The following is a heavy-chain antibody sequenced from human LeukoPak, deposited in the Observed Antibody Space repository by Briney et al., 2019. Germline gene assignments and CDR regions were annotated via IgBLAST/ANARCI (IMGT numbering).Heavy chain of an antibody. D-gene: IGHD7-27*01. CDR2: INHSGST. V-gene: IGHV4-34*01. CDR1: GGSFSGYY. Sequence: SETLSLTCAVYGGSFSGYYWSWIRQPPGKGLEWIGEINHSGSTNYNPSLKSRVTISVDTSKNQFSLKLSSVTAADTAVYYCARPGAWGSWFDPWGQGTLATVSS. CDR3: ARPGAWGSWFDP. J-gene: IGHJ5*02.